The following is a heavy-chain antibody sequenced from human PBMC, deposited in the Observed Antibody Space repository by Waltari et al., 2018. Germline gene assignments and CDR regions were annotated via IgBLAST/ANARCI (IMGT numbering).Heavy chain of an antibody. Sequence: QVQLQESGPGLVKPSETLSLTCTVSGGSISSYYWSWIRQPPGKGLEWIGYIYYSGSTTSNPPLKSRVTISVDTSKNQFSLKLSSVTAADTAVYYCARVGIVVVPAAIAGSYYYYYYMDVWGKGTTVTVSS. J-gene: IGHJ6*03. CDR3: ARVGIVVVPAAIAGSYYYYYYMDV. V-gene: IGHV4-59*01. CDR2: IYYSGST. CDR1: GGSISSYY. D-gene: IGHD2-2*01.